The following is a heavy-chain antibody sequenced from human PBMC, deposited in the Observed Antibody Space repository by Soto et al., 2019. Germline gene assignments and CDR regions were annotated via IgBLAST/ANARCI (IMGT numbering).Heavy chain of an antibody. Sequence: SQPLSLTCAISGDSVSINSAAWNWIRQSPSRGLEWLGRTYYRSKWYNDYAVSVKSRITINPDTSKNQFSLQLNSVTPEDTAVSYRARELLVAATRWFDPWGQGTLVTVSS. V-gene: IGHV6-1*01. J-gene: IGHJ5*02. CDR3: ARELLVAATRWFDP. D-gene: IGHD2-15*01. CDR1: GDSVSINSAA. CDR2: TYYRSKWYN.